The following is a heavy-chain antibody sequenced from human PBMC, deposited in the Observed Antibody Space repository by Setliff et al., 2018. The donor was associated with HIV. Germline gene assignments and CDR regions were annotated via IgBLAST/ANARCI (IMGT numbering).Heavy chain of an antibody. J-gene: IGHJ6*03. CDR1: GYTFTGYY. CDR2: INPNSGGT. V-gene: IGHV1-2*04. Sequence: ASVKVSCKASGYTFTGYYMHWVRQAPGQGLEWMGWINPNSGGTNYAQKLQGWVTMTRDTSISTAYMELSRLRSDDTAVYYCARSPHYGDYDDYYYYYMDVWGKGTTVTVSS. D-gene: IGHD4-17*01. CDR3: ARSPHYGDYDDYYYYYMDV.